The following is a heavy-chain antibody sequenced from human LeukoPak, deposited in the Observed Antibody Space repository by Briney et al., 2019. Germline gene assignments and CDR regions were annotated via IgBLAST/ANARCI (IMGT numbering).Heavy chain of an antibody. Sequence: GGSLRLSCAASGFTFRNYWMHWIRHAPGKGLVWVSRIKGDGSHTIYADSVKGRFTISRDNAKNTLYLQMKSLRVEDTALYYCVRDWDHFDFDSWGQGTLVTVSS. V-gene: IGHV3-74*01. CDR2: IKGDGSHT. D-gene: IGHD1-26*01. J-gene: IGHJ5*01. CDR1: GFTFRNYW. CDR3: VRDWDHFDFDS.